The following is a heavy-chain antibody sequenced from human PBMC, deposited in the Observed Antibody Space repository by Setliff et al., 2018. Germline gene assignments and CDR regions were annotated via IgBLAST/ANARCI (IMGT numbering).Heavy chain of an antibody. Sequence: PSETLSLTCSVSGGSITSDYWSWIRQPPGKGLEWIGYMYNSGSTNYNPSLKSRVTISVDRSKTQFSLRLTSVTAADTAVYFCAREGTPGPTNGNWFDPWGQGALVTVSS. D-gene: IGHD2-15*01. J-gene: IGHJ5*02. CDR1: GGSITSDY. CDR2: MYNSGST. CDR3: AREGTPGPTNGNWFDP. V-gene: IGHV4-59*01.